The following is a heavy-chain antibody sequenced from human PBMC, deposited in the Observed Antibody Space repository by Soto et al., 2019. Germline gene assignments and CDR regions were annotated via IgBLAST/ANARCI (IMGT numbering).Heavy chain of an antibody. V-gene: IGHV3-23*01. Sequence: DVQLLESGGGLAQRGGSLRLSCAASGFSFSTYGMTWVRQAPGKGLEWVSYGGSGGSTYYADSVKGRFTISGDNSKNTLYLQMISPRAEDTAVYYCVKFRGRAYHYYYMDVWGNGTTVTVSS. CDR2: GGSGGST. J-gene: IGHJ6*03. CDR1: GFSFSTYG. CDR3: VKFRGRAYHYYYMDV. D-gene: IGHD3-16*01.